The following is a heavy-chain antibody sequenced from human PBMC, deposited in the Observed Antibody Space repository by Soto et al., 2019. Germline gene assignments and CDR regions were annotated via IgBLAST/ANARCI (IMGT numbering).Heavy chain of an antibody. J-gene: IGHJ4*02. CDR3: ARGTSWQLPFDY. D-gene: IGHD6-13*01. CDR1: GGAINSYY. CDR2: ISYSGST. Sequence: PSETLSLTCTVSGGAINSYYWTWIRQPAGKRLEWIGYISYSGSTDYNPSLKSRVTISGDTSKNQFSLKVSSVTAADTAVYYCARGTSWQLPFDYWGQGTLVTVSS. V-gene: IGHV4-59*01.